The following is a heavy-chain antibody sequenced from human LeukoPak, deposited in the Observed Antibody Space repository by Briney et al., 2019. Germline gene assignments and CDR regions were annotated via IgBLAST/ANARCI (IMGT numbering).Heavy chain of an antibody. D-gene: IGHD2-8*01. V-gene: IGHV3-15*01. CDR1: GFTFSNAW. Sequence: GGSLRLSCAASGFTFSNAWMSWVRQAPGKGLEWVGLVKSKTDGGTTDYAAPVKGRFTFSRDDSKNTLYLQMNSLKTEDTAVYYCTILGYCTNGVCPTHYCWGQGTLVTVSS. CDR3: TILGYCTNGVCPTHYC. J-gene: IGHJ4*02. CDR2: VKSKTDGGTT.